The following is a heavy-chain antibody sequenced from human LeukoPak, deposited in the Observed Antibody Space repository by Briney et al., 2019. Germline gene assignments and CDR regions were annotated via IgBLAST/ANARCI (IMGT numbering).Heavy chain of an antibody. Sequence: EASVKVSCKASGYTFTSYGISWVRQAPGQGLEWMGWISAYNGNTNYAQKLQGRVTMTTDTSTSTAYMELSSLRSDDTAVYYCVRAMAPLDTFNYQYAMDVWGQGTMVTVSS. D-gene: IGHD5-24*01. J-gene: IGHJ6*02. V-gene: IGHV1-18*01. CDR3: VRAMAPLDTFNYQYAMDV. CDR1: GYTFTSYG. CDR2: ISAYNGNT.